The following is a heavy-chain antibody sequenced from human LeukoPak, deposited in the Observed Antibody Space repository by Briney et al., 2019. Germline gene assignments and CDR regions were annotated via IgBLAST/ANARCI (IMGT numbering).Heavy chain of an antibody. CDR2: IYYSGST. CDR1: AGSISSYY. V-gene: IGHV4-59*01. CDR3: ARYHVRYCSSTSCYFPRDAFDI. D-gene: IGHD2-2*01. J-gene: IGHJ3*02. Sequence: SETLSLTCTVSAGSISSYYWSWIRQPPGKGLEWIGYIYYSGSTNYNPSLKSRVTISVDTSKNQFSLKLSSVTAADTAVYYCARYHVRYCSSTSCYFPRDAFDIWGQGTMVTVSS.